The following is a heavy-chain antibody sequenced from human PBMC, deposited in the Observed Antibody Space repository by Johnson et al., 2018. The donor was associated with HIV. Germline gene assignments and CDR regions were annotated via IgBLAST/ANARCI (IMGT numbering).Heavy chain of an antibody. Sequence: VQLVESGGGVVQPGRSLRLSCAASGFTFTNYGMHWVRQAPGKGLEWVSGINWNGGSTGYADSVKGRFTISRDNAKNSLYLQMNTLRAEDTALYYCARVVTMIVVDGGIEAFDIWGQGTMVTVSS. V-gene: IGHV3-20*04. D-gene: IGHD3-22*01. J-gene: IGHJ3*02. CDR1: GFTFTNYG. CDR2: INWNGGST. CDR3: ARVVTMIVVDGGIEAFDI.